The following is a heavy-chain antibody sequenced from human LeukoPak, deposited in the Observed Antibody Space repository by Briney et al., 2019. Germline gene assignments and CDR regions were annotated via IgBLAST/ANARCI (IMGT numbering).Heavy chain of an antibody. D-gene: IGHD6-19*01. CDR1: GGTFSSYA. V-gene: IGHV1-69*04. CDR3: ARDSGEYRSEWYFDL. J-gene: IGHJ2*01. CDR2: IIPILSIA. Sequence: SVKVSCKASGGTFSSYAISWVRQAPGQGLEWMGRIIPILSIANYAQNFQGRVTITADKSTRTAYMELSSLRSEDTAVYYCARDSGEYRSEWYFDLWGRGTLVTVSS.